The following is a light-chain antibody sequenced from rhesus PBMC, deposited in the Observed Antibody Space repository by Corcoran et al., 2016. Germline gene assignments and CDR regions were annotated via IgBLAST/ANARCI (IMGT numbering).Light chain of an antibody. CDR3: QQYSSRPFT. J-gene: IGKJ3*01. CDR2: KTS. CDR1: QGISSW. V-gene: IGKV1-22*01. Sequence: DIQMTQSPSSLSASVGDTVTITCRASQGISSWLAWYQQKPGKAPKLLIYKTSSLQSGVPSRVSGSGSGTDFTRTISSLQSEDFATYYCQQYSSRPFTFGPGTNLDIK.